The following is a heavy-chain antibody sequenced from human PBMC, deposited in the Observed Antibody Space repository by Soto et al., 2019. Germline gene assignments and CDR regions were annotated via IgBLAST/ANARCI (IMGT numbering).Heavy chain of an antibody. Sequence: VQLVQSGAEVKEPGASVKVSCKASGYTFTSYGISWVRQAPGQGLEWMGWISAFKGNTNYAQKLQGRVTMTTDTSARTAYMELRSLRFDDTAVYYCARGGSSRYGVDSWGQGTLVTVSS. J-gene: IGHJ4*02. CDR2: ISAFKGNT. V-gene: IGHV1-18*01. CDR3: ARGGSSRYGVDS. D-gene: IGHD6-13*01. CDR1: GYTFTSYG.